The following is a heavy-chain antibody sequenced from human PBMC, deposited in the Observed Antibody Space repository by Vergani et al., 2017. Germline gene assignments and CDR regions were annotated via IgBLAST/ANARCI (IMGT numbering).Heavy chain of an antibody. J-gene: IGHJ6*03. D-gene: IGHD3-3*01. CDR2: IYTSGST. V-gene: IGHV4-61*02. CDR3: ARVTIFGVDVYYYYYYMDV. CDR1: GGSISSGSYY. Sequence: QVQLQESGPGLVKPSQTLSLTCTVSGGSISSGSYYWSWIRQPAGKGLEWIGRIYTSGSTNYNPSLKSRVTISVDTSKNQFSLKLSSVTAADTAVYYCARVTIFGVDVYYYYYYMDVWGKGTTVTVSS.